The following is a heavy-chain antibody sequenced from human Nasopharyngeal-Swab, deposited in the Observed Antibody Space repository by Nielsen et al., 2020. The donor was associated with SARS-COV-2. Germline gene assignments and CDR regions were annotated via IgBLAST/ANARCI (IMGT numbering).Heavy chain of an antibody. V-gene: IGHV4-39*01. D-gene: IGHD6-19*01. Sequence: PGKGLEWIGSIYYSGSTYYNPSLKSRVTISVDTSKSQFSLKLSSVTAADTAVYYCATRQRPSYSSGWYQQITDYWGQGTLVTVSS. CDR2: IYYSGST. J-gene: IGHJ4*02. CDR3: ATRQRPSYSSGWYQQITDY.